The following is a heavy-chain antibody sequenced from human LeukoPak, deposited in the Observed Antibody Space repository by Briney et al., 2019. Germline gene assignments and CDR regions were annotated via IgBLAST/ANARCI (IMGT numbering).Heavy chain of an antibody. CDR2: IDGGTTT. V-gene: IGHV3-53*01. CDR1: GFTLSTKI. CDR3: AREGGAGGTIDY. J-gene: IGHJ4*02. Sequence: PGGSLRLSCAASGFTLSTKIMSWVRQAPGKGLEWVSVIDGGTTTHYADSVKGRFTISRDNSKNTLYLQMNSLRAEDTAVYYCAREGGAGGTIDYWGQGTLVTVSS. D-gene: IGHD2-8*01.